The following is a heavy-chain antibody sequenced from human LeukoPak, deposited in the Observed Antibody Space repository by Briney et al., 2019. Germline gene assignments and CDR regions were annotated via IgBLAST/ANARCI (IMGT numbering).Heavy chain of an antibody. CDR1: GFTFSNYW. V-gene: IGHV3-33*06. J-gene: IGHJ6*03. D-gene: IGHD3-3*01. Sequence: QAGGSLRLSCAAAGFTFSNYWMSWVRQAPGKGLEWVAVIWYDGSNTYYADSVKGRFTISRDNSKNTLYLQMNSLRAEDTAVYYCAKSRLLEWFDYYYMDVWGKGTTVTVSS. CDR3: AKSRLLEWFDYYYMDV. CDR2: IWYDGSNT.